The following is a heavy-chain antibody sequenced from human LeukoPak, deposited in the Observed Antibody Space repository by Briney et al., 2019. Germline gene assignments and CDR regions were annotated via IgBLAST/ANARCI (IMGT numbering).Heavy chain of an antibody. D-gene: IGHD5-18*01. V-gene: IGHV4-59*08. Sequence: PSETLSLTCTVSGDSINYYYWSWIRQSPGKGLEWIGYVYYNGSAKYNPSLKSRVTISVDTSKNQFSLKLSSVTAADTAVYYCARLLFIDRRYSYGSHFDYWGQGTLVTVSS. CDR1: GDSINYYY. CDR3: ARLLFIDRRYSYGSHFDY. J-gene: IGHJ4*02. CDR2: VYYNGSA.